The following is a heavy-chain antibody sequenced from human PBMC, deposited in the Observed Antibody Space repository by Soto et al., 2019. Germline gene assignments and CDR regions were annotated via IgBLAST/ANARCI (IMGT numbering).Heavy chain of an antibody. CDR3: ARGPDSSSWYPYAGKTYAWFDP. CDR2: IIPIFGTA. J-gene: IGHJ5*02. CDR1: GGTFSSYA. V-gene: IGHV1-69*01. Sequence: QVQLVQSGAEVKKPGSSVKVSCKASGGTFSSYAISWVRQAPGQGLEWMGGIIPIFGTANYAQKFQGRVTITADESTSTAYMELSSLRSEDTAVYYCARGPDSSSWYPYAGKTYAWFDPWGQGTLVTVSS. D-gene: IGHD6-13*01.